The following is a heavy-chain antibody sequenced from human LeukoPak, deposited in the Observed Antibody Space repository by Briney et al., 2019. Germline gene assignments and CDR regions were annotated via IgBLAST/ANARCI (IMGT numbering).Heavy chain of an antibody. CDR2: ISGSGGST. J-gene: IGHJ4*02. V-gene: IGHV3-23*01. D-gene: IGHD2-2*01. CDR1: GFTFSSYA. Sequence: GGSLRLSCAASGFTFSSYAMSWFRQAPGKGLEWVSAISGSGGSTYYADSVKGRFTISRDNSKNTLYLQMNSLRAEDTAVYYCARGGSSTSAFDYWGQGTLVTVSS. CDR3: ARGGSSTSAFDY.